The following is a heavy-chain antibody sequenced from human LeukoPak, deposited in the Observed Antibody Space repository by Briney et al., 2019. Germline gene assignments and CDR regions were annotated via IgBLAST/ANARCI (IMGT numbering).Heavy chain of an antibody. CDR3: ARDQYTTYSSSDRVPLFGY. D-gene: IGHD6-13*01. V-gene: IGHV3-30*04. J-gene: IGHJ4*02. CDR1: GFTFSSYA. Sequence: GRSLRLSCAAPGFTFSSYAMHWVRHAPGKGLEWVAVISYDGSNKYYADSVKGRFTITRDNSKNTLYLQMNSLRAEDTAVYYCARDQYTTYSSSDRVPLFGYWGQGTLVTVSS. CDR2: ISYDGSNK.